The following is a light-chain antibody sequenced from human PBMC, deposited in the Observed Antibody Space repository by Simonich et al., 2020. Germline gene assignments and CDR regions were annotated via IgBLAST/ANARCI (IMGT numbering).Light chain of an antibody. V-gene: IGLV2-23*01. CDR1: SSDVGSYHL. Sequence: QSALTQPASVSGSPGQSITISCTGTSSDVGSYHLVSWDHQHTDNAPKLMIYEGSKRPSGVSNRFSGSKSGNTASLTISGLQAEDEADYYCCSYAGSSTWVFGGGTKLTVL. CDR2: EGS. J-gene: IGLJ3*02. CDR3: CSYAGSSTWV.